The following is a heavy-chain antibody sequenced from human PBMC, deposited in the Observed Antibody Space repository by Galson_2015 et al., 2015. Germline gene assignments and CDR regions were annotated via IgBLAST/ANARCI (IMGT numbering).Heavy chain of an antibody. CDR2: ISSSSSYI. V-gene: IGHV3-21*04. J-gene: IGHJ4*02. Sequence: SLRLSCAASGFTFSSYSMNWVRQAPGKGLEWVSSISSSSSYIYYADSVKGRFTISRDNAKNSLYLQMNSLRSEDTAVYYCARGSGIAVPGGRRYYFDYWGQGTLVTVSS. CDR1: GFTFSSYS. CDR3: ARGSGIAVPGGRRYYFDY. D-gene: IGHD6-19*01.